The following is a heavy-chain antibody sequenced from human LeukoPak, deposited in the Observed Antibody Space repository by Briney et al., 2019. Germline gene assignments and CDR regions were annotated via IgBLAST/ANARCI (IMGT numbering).Heavy chain of an antibody. V-gene: IGHV3-23*01. D-gene: IGHD3-3*01. Sequence: GGSLRLSCAASGFTISSYAVSWVRQAPGKGLAWVSLISGSGGSTYYAGSVKGRFTVSRDNSKNTLYLQMNSLRAEDTAVYYCAKESGYPYYFDYWGQRTLVTVSS. CDR1: GFTISSYA. J-gene: IGHJ4*02. CDR2: ISGSGGST. CDR3: AKESGYPYYFDY.